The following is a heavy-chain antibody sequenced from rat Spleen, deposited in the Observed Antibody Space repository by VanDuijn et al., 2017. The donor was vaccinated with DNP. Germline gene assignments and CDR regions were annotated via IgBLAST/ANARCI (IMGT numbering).Heavy chain of an antibody. Sequence: QVQLKESGPGMVQPSQTLSLTCTVSGFSLTDYNVHWVRQPPGKVLEWIAGISRGGSAFYSSALKSRLSISRDTSRSQVFLKMNSLQTEDTAIYFCTRVLYNGYQRHYWSFDFWGPGTMVTVSS. D-gene: IGHD1-6*01. J-gene: IGHJ1*01. V-gene: IGHV2-19*01. CDR1: GFSLTDYN. CDR3: TRVLYNGYQRHYWSFDF. CDR2: ISRGGSA.